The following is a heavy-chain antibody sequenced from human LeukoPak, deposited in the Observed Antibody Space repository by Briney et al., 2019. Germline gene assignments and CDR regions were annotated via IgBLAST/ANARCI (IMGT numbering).Heavy chain of an antibody. D-gene: IGHD3-16*01. CDR2: IKQYASEK. CDR3: ARIIGGFTLQGDYYGMDV. V-gene: IGHV3-7*01. J-gene: IGHJ6*02. CDR1: GFSFSSYW. Sequence: GGSLRLSCAASGFSFSSYWMSWVRQAQGKGLEWVANIKQYASEKYYVDSVKGRFTISRDSAKNSLYLQMNSLRAEDTAVYYCARIIGGFTLQGDYYGMDVWGQGTTVTVSS.